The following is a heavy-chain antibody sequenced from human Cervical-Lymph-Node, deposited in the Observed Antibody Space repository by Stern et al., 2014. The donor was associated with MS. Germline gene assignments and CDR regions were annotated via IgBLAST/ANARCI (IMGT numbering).Heavy chain of an antibody. D-gene: IGHD1-1*01. CDR2: TAYDGTNK. J-gene: IGHJ4*02. CDR1: GFTFNYYG. Sequence: VQLVESGGGVVQPGTSLRLSCAASGFTFNYYGMHWVRQAPGKGLEWVAVTAYDGTNKYYADSVKGRFTISRDNSKNTLYLQMSSLRAEDTAIYYCAKQKERYDPWYFDHWGQGILVTVSS. CDR3: AKQKERYDPWYFDH. V-gene: IGHV3-30*18.